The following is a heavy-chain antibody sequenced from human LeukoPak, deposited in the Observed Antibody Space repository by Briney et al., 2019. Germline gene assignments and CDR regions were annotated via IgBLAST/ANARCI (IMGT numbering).Heavy chain of an antibody. D-gene: IGHD3-10*01. CDR3: AKHLVRGATAWFDP. CDR1: GFTFSSYS. V-gene: IGHV3-23*01. CDR2: IRGSGGST. J-gene: IGHJ5*02. Sequence: AGSLRLSCAASGFTFSSYSMSWVRQAPGKGLEWVSGIRGSGGSTNYADSVTGRFNISRDNSKNTLYLPMKTLRAGDRAIYYCAKHLVRGATAWFDPWGEGTLVTVSS.